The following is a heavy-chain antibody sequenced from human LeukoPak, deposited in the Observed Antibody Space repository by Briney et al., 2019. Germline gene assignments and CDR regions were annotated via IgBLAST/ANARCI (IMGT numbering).Heavy chain of an antibody. CDR2: INPNSGGT. D-gene: IGHD5-24*01. Sequence: ASVKVSCKASGHTFTSYYMHWVRQAPGQGLEWMGWINPNSGGTNYAQKFQGRVTMTRDTSISTAYMELSRLRSDDTAVYYCARDHPDDYKGVHWFDPWGQGTLVTVSS. CDR1: GHTFTSYY. V-gene: IGHV1-2*02. J-gene: IGHJ5*02. CDR3: ARDHPDDYKGVHWFDP.